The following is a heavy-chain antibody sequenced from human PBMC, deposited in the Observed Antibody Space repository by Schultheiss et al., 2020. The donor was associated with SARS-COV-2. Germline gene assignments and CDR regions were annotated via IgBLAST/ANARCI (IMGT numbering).Heavy chain of an antibody. CDR1: GFTFSSYS. CDR2: INHSGST. J-gene: IGHJ6*02. Sequence: GSLRLSCAASGFTFSSYSMNWVRQAPGKGLEWIGEINHSGSTNYNPSLKSRVTISVDTSKNQFSLKLSSVTAADTAVYYCARDTHQLLLDYGMDVWGQGTTVTVAS. CDR3: ARDTHQLLLDYGMDV. D-gene: IGHD2-2*01. V-gene: IGHV4-34*01.